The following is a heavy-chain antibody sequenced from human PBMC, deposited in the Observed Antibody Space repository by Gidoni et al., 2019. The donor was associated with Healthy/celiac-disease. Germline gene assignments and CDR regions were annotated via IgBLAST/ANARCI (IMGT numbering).Heavy chain of an antibody. J-gene: IGHJ4*02. CDR2: INPIGGRT. D-gene: IGHD6-13*01. CDR3: ARSEAAAGDFDY. CDR1: GYTFTSYY. Sequence: VQLVQSGAEGKKPGASGKVTGKASGYTFTSYYMHWVRQAPGQGLEGMGIINPIGGRTSYAQKFPGRVTMTRDTSTSTVYLELSSLRSADPAVYYCARSEAAAGDFDYWGQGTLVTVSS. V-gene: IGHV1-46*01.